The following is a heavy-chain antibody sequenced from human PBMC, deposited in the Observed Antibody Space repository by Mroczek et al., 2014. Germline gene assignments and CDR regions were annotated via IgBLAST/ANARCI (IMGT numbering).Heavy chain of an antibody. J-gene: IGHJ5*02. CDR1: GYTFTSYG. Sequence: QVQLQQSGAEVKKPGASVKVSCKASGYTFTSYGISWVRQAPGQGLEWMGWISAYNGNTNYAQKLQGRVTMTTDTSTSTAYMELRSLRSDDTAVYYCARLLVGGVKDIGSNWFDPWGQGPWSPSPQ. V-gene: IGHV1-18*01. CDR3: ARLLVGGVKDIGSNWFDP. D-gene: IGHD3-16*01. CDR2: ISAYNGNT.